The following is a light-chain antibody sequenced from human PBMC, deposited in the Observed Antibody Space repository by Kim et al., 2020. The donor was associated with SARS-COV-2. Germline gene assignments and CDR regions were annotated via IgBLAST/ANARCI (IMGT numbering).Light chain of an antibody. CDR3: SSFTDSGAWV. CDR2: GVT. V-gene: IGLV2-14*03. CDR1: SSDIGAYSY. J-gene: IGLJ3*02. Sequence: GQSITISCTGTSSDIGAYSYVSWYQQHPGKAPQLLIYGVTTRPSGVSSRFSASKSGNTASLTISGLQAEDEAHYSCSSFTDSGAWVFGGGTQLTVL.